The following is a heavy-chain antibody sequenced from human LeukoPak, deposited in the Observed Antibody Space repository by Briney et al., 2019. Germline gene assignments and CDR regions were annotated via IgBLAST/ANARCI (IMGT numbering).Heavy chain of an antibody. J-gene: IGHJ1*01. D-gene: IGHD4-23*01. CDR2: ISSSSSYI. V-gene: IGHV3-21*01. CDR3: ARDLGGSFQH. Sequence: GGALRLSCAASRFTFSGYSMYWVREAPGGGVGWVSSISSSSSYIYYADAVEGRFTISRDNAKNSLYLQMNSLRAEDTAVYYCARDLGGSFQHWGQGTLVTVSS. CDR1: RFTFSGYS.